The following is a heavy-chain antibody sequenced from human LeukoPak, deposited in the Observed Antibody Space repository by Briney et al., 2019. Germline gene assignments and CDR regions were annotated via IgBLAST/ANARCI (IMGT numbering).Heavy chain of an antibody. CDR2: IFYSGRT. CDR3: ARGGSPSY. D-gene: IGHD3-10*01. V-gene: IGHV4-59*01. Sequence: PSETLSLTCTVSGGSISPYYWSWIRQPPGKGLEWIGYIFYSGRTNYNPPLESRVTISVDTSKNQFSLILSSVTAADTAVYYCARGGSPSYWGQGTLVTVSS. CDR1: GGSISPYY. J-gene: IGHJ4*02.